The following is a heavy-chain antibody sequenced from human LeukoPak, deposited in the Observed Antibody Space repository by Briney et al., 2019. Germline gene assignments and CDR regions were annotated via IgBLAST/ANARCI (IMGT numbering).Heavy chain of an antibody. CDR1: GFTFSSYG. CDR3: AKGGLRYFDWLPDDAFDI. Sequence: GGSLRLSCAASGFTFSSYGMHWVRQVPGKGLEWVAFIRYDGSNKYYADSVKGRFTISRDNSKNTLYLQMNSLRAEDTAVYYCAKGGLRYFDWLPDDAFDIWGQGTMVTVSS. CDR2: IRYDGSNK. V-gene: IGHV3-30*02. D-gene: IGHD3-9*01. J-gene: IGHJ3*02.